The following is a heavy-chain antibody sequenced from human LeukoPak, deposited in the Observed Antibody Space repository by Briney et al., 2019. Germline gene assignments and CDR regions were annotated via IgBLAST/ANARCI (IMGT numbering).Heavy chain of an antibody. Sequence: PGGSLRLSCAASGFTFSSYEMNWVRQAPGKGLEWVSYISSSGSNIYYADSVKGRFTISRDNAENSLYLQMNSLRAEDTAVYYCARMHGEIDYWGQGTLVTVSS. J-gene: IGHJ4*02. CDR3: ARMHGEIDY. D-gene: IGHD3-10*01. CDR1: GFTFSSYE. V-gene: IGHV3-48*03. CDR2: ISSSGSNI.